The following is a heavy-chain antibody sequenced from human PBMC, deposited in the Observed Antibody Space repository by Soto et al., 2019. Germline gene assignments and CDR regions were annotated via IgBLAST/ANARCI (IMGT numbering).Heavy chain of an antibody. Sequence: QVQLQESGPGLVKPSETLSLTCTVSGGSISSYYWSWIRQPPGKGLEWIGYIYYSGGTNYNPSLKSRVTISVDTSKNQFSLKLSSVTAADTAVYYCARFSSGWYDYWGQGTLVTVSS. V-gene: IGHV4-59*01. D-gene: IGHD6-19*01. J-gene: IGHJ4*02. CDR1: GGSISSYY. CDR2: IYYSGGT. CDR3: ARFSSGWYDY.